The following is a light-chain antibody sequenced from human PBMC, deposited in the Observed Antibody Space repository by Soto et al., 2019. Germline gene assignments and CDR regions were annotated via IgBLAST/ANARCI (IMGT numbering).Light chain of an antibody. CDR2: AAS. CDR1: QSISSH. Sequence: DIQMTQSPSSLSTSVGDRVTITCRASQSISSHLNWYQQKPGKAPKLLIYAASSLQSGVPSRFSGGGSGTEVTLTISSLQPEEFATYYCQQSYGSPRSFGQGTKVEFK. J-gene: IGKJ1*01. V-gene: IGKV1-39*01. CDR3: QQSYGSPRS.